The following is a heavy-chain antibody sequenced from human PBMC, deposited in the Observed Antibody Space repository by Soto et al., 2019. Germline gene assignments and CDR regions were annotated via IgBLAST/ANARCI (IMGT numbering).Heavy chain of an antibody. Sequence: EVQLVESGGGLVKPGGSLRLSCAASGFTFSSYSMNWVRQAPGKGLEWVSSISSSSRYIYYADSVKGRFTISRDNAKNSLYLQMNSLRAEDTAVYYCAHDSSGYYYRNWGQGTLVTVSS. J-gene: IGHJ4*02. CDR2: ISSSSRYI. CDR1: GFTFSSYS. V-gene: IGHV3-21*01. D-gene: IGHD3-22*01. CDR3: AHDSSGYYYRN.